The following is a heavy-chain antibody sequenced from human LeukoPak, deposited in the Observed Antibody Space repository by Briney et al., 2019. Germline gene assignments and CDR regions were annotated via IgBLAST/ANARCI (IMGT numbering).Heavy chain of an antibody. CDR1: GGSISSYY. D-gene: IGHD4-17*01. J-gene: IGHJ3*02. V-gene: IGHV4-59*01. Sequence: SETLSLTCTVSGGSISSYYWSWIRQPPGKGLEWIGYIYYSGSTNYNPSLKSRVTISVDTSRNQFSLKLSSVTAADTAVYYCARESDYGGAFDIWGQGTMVTVSS. CDR3: ARESDYGGAFDI. CDR2: IYYSGST.